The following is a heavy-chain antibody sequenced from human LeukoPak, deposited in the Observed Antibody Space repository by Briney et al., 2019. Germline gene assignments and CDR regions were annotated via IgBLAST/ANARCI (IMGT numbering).Heavy chain of an antibody. CDR3: ARRPPYSSGWYFGY. CDR2: MNPNSGNT. Sequence: ASVKVSCKASGYTFTSHDINWVRQATGQGLEWMGWMNPNSGNTGYAQKFQGRVTMTRNTSISTAYMELSSLRSEDTAVYYCARRPPYSSGWYFGYWGQGTLVTVSS. V-gene: IGHV1-8*01. D-gene: IGHD6-19*01. J-gene: IGHJ4*02. CDR1: GYTFTSHD.